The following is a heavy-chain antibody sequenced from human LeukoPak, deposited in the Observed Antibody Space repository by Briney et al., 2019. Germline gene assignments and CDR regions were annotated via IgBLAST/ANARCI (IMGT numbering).Heavy chain of an antibody. V-gene: IGHV1-46*01. J-gene: IGHJ4*02. D-gene: IGHD3-3*01. Sequence: ASVKVSCKASGYTFTSYYMHWVRQAPGQGLEWMGVINPSGGSTSYAQKFQGRVTMTRDTSTSTVYMELSSLRSEDTAVYYCARTAREWLLVQLWGQGTLVTVSS. CDR1: GYTFTSYY. CDR2: INPSGGST. CDR3: ARTAREWLLVQL.